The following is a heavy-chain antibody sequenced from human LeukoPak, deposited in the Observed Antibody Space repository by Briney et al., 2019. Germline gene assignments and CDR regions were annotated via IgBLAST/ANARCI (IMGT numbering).Heavy chain of an antibody. CDR2: INLIAGLT. D-gene: IGHD1/OR15-1a*01. CDR3: ARQQGIQYLNFDY. Sequence: ASVKVSCKASGCTFTDYYIHWLRQAPGEGPEWMGMINLIAGLTHLAPKFQGRITMTRGTSTSTVYMDVTSLGSEDTAVYYCARQQGIQYLNFDYWGQGALVAVSS. J-gene: IGHJ4*02. V-gene: IGHV1-46*01. CDR1: GCTFTDYY.